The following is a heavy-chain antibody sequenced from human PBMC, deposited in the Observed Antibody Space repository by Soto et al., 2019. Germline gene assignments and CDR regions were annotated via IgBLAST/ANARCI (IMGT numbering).Heavy chain of an antibody. J-gene: IGHJ5*02. Sequence: SETLSLTCTVSGGSISSGGYYWSWIRQHPGKGLEWIGYIYYSGSTYYNPSLKSRVTISVDTSKNQFSLKLSSVTAADTAVYYCARGPYSRSWYWFDPWGQGTLVTVSS. CDR2: IYYSGST. CDR1: GGSISSGGYY. CDR3: ARGPYSRSWYWFDP. D-gene: IGHD6-13*01. V-gene: IGHV4-31*03.